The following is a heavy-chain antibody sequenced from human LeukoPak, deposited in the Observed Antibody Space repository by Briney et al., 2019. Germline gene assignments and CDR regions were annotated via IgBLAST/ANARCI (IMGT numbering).Heavy chain of an antibody. CDR3: ARDARGYYYDSSGYSIDY. J-gene: IGHJ4*02. CDR1: GYTFTSYG. D-gene: IGHD3-22*01. Sequence: ASVKVSCKASGYTFTSYGISWVRQAPGQGLEWMGWISAYNGNTNYAQKLQGRVTMTTDTSTSIAYMELRSLRSDDTAVYYCARDARGYYYDSSGYSIDYWGQGTLVTVSS. V-gene: IGHV1-18*01. CDR2: ISAYNGNT.